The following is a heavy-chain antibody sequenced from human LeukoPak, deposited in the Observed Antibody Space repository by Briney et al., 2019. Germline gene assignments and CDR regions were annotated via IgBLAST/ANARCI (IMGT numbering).Heavy chain of an antibody. CDR1: GFTFSSYA. CDR2: ISYDGSNK. V-gene: IGHV3-30*04. D-gene: IGHD3-3*01. Sequence: GGSLRLSCAASGFTFSSYAMHWVRQAPGKGLEWVAVISYDGSNKYYADSVKGRFTISRDNSKNTLYLQMNSLRAEDTAVYYCARDGLEWLLTPLYYYYYYMDVWGKGTTVTVSS. J-gene: IGHJ6*03. CDR3: ARDGLEWLLTPLYYYYYYMDV.